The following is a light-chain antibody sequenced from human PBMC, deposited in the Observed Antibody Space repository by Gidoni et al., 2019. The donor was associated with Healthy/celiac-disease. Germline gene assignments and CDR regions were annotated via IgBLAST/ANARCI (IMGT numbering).Light chain of an antibody. CDR1: SSDVGGYNY. J-gene: IGLJ1*01. CDR2: EVS. V-gene: IGLV2-14*01. Sequence: SALTQPASVSGSPGPSITISCTGTSSDVGGYNYVSWYQQHPGKAPKLMIYEVSNRPSGVSKRFSGSKSGNTASLTISGLQAGDEADYYCSSYTSSSTLYVFGTGTKVTVL. CDR3: SSYTSSSTLYV.